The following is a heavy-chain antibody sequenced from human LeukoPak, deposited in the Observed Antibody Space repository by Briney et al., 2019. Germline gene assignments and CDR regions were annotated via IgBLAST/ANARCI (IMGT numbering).Heavy chain of an antibody. V-gene: IGHV3-21*01. CDR3: ARDFTDYGGNSGY. CDR1: GFTFSSYS. J-gene: IGHJ4*02. CDR2: ISSSSSYI. D-gene: IGHD4-23*01. Sequence: GGSLRLSCAASGFTFSSYSMNWVRQAPGKGLEWVSSISSSSSYIYYADSVKGRFPISRDNAKNSLYLQMNSLRAEDTAVYYCARDFTDYGGNSGYWGQGTLVTVS.